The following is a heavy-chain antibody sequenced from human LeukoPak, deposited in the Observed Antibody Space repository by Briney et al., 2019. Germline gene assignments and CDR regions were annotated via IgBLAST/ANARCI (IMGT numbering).Heavy chain of an antibody. J-gene: IGHJ4*02. CDR2: ISGSGSST. CDR1: GFTFSSYA. Sequence: PGGSPRLSCAASGFTFSSYAMSWVRQAPGKGLEWVSAISGSGSSTYYADSVKGRFTISRDNSKNTLYLQMNSLRAEDTAVYYCARDREYSSGYFNELETKEGLYYFDYWGQGTLVTVSS. V-gene: IGHV3-23*01. CDR3: ARDREYSSGYFNELETKEGLYYFDY. D-gene: IGHD3-22*01.